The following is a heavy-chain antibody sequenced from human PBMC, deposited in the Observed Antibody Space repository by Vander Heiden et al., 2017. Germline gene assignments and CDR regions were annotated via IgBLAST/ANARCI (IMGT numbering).Heavy chain of an antibody. V-gene: IGHV1-69*01. Sequence: QVQLVQSGAEVKKPGSSVKVYCKASGGTFSSYAINWVRQAPGQGLEWMGGIIPIFGTANYAQKFQGRVTITADESTSTAYMELSSLRSEDTAVYYCARGSSDRVGPTLPYDYWGQGTLVTVSS. CDR1: GGTFSSYA. D-gene: IGHD1-26*01. J-gene: IGHJ4*02. CDR3: ARGSSDRVGPTLPYDY. CDR2: IIPIFGTA.